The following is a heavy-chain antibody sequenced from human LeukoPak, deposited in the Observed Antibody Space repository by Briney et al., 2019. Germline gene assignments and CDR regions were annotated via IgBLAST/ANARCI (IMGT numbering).Heavy chain of an antibody. D-gene: IGHD3-22*01. Sequence: ASVKVFCRASGYTFTGYYMLWVRQAPGQGLEGMGWINPNSGGTNYAQQFQGRLTMTRDTSISTAYMELSRLRSDDTAVYYCARVKTMIIVVSLFDYWGQGTLVTVSS. V-gene: IGHV1-2*02. CDR1: GYTFTGYY. CDR2: INPNSGGT. CDR3: ARVKTMIIVVSLFDY. J-gene: IGHJ4*02.